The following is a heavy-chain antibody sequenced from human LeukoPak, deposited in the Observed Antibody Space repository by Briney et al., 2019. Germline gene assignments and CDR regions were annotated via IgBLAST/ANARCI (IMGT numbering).Heavy chain of an antibody. Sequence: SQTLSLTCTVSGGSISSGDYYWGWIRQPPGTGLEWIGYIYYSGSTYYNPSLKSRVTISVDTSKNQFSLKLSSVTAADTAVYYCARETYYYGSGSYFPDAFDIWGQGTMVTVSS. CDR3: ARETYYYGSGSYFPDAFDI. CDR1: GGSISSGDYY. CDR2: IYYSGST. D-gene: IGHD3-10*01. J-gene: IGHJ3*02. V-gene: IGHV4-30-4*01.